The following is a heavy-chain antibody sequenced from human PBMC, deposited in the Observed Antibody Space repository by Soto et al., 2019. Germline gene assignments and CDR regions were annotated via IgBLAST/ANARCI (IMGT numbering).Heavy chain of an antibody. CDR2: ISYDGSNK. D-gene: IGHD2-15*01. CDR3: ARDPGYCSGGSCYGDLDY. J-gene: IGHJ4*02. CDR1: GFTFSSYA. V-gene: IGHV3-30-3*01. Sequence: GGSLRLSCAASGFTFSSYAMHWVRQAPGKGLEWVAVISYDGSNKYYADSVKGRFTISRDNSKNTLYLQMNSLRAEDTAVYYCARDPGYCSGGSCYGDLDYWGQGTLVTVSS.